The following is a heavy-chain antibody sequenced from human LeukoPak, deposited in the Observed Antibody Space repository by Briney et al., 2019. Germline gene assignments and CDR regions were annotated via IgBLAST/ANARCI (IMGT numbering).Heavy chain of an antibody. CDR1: GGSFSGYY. J-gene: IGHJ4*02. Sequence: PSETLSLTCAVYGGSFSGYYWSWIRQPPGKGLEWIGEINHSGSTNYNPSLKGRVTISVDTSKNQFSLKLSSVTAADTAVYYCARGGYLSAHSVDYWGQGTLVTVSS. V-gene: IGHV4-34*01. CDR2: INHSGST. CDR3: ARGGYLSAHSVDY. D-gene: IGHD2/OR15-2a*01.